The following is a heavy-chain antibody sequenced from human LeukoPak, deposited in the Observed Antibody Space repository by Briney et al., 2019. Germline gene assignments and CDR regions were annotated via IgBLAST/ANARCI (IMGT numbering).Heavy chain of an antibody. Sequence: ASVKVSCKASGYTFTSYAMHWVRQAPGQRLEWMGWINAGNGNTKYSQKFQGRVTITRDTSASTAYMELSSLRSEDTAVYYCARVFLGIAAAGPFDYWGQGTLVTVSS. V-gene: IGHV1-3*01. D-gene: IGHD6-13*01. CDR1: GYTFTSYA. CDR2: INAGNGNT. CDR3: ARVFLGIAAAGPFDY. J-gene: IGHJ4*02.